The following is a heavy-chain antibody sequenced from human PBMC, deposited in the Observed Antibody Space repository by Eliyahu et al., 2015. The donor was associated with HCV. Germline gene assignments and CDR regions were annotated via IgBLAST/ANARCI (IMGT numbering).Heavy chain of an antibody. CDR3: ASGGGGIAVAGTGGWFDP. CDR1: GGSXTSYY. V-gene: IGHV4-59*01. Sequence: QVQLQESGPGLVKPSETLSLTCXVSGGSXTSYYWSWIRQPPGKGLEWIGYIHYTGSTNCNPSLKSRVTISVDTSKNQLSLKLSSVTAADTAVYYCASGGGGIAVAGTGGWFDPWGQGTLVTVSS. D-gene: IGHD6-19*01. J-gene: IGHJ5*02. CDR2: IHYTGST.